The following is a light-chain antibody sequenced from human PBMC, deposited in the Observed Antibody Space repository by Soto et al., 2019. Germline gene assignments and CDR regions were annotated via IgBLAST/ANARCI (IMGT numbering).Light chain of an antibody. V-gene: IGLV1-47*02. CDR2: SND. CDR1: NANIGNNF. Sequence: QSVLTQPPSASGTHGQRVTISCSGRNANIGNNFVCWYQQLPGTAPKLLIYSNDQRPSGVPDRFSGSKSGTSASLAISGLRSEDEADYYCVAWDDSLSGLVFGTGTKVTVL. J-gene: IGLJ1*01. CDR3: VAWDDSLSGLV.